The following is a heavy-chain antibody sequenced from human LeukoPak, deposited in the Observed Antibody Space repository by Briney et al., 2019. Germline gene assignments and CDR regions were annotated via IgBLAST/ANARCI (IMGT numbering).Heavy chain of an antibody. CDR1: GFTVSSNY. J-gene: IGHJ3*01. D-gene: IGHD3-16*01. CDR2: LHSGGIT. CDR3: AKEYGGSTQGAFDL. V-gene: IGHV3-53*01. Sequence: PGGSLRLSCAASGFTVSSNYMTWVRQAPGKGLEWVSVLHSGGITYYADSVKGRFTISRDNSKNTLYLQMNSLRAEDTAVYYCAKEYGGSTQGAFDLWGQGTMVTVSS.